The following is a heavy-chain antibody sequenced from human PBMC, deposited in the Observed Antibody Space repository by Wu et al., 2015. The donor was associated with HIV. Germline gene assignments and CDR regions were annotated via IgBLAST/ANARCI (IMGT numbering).Heavy chain of an antibody. CDR2: MNPNSGNT. D-gene: IGHD3-10*01. J-gene: IGHJ3*02. V-gene: IGHV1-8*01. CDR1: GYTLTSYD. Sequence: QVQLLQSGAEVKKPGASVKVSCKASGYTLTSYDINWVRQATGQGLEWMGWMNPNSGNTGYAQKFQGRVTMTRNTPISTAYMELSSLRSEDTAVYYCARGVYPISATMVRGVIPSYRGSAFDIWGQGTMVTVSS. CDR3: ARGVYPISATMVRGVIPSYRGSAFDI.